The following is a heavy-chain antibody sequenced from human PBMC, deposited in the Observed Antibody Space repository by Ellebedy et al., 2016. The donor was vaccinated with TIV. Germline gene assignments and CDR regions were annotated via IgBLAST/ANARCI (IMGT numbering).Heavy chain of an antibody. CDR1: GFTFSSYW. D-gene: IGHD3-3*01. J-gene: IGHJ4*02. CDR3: ARVNLDRYYDFWSGYYVDY. CDR2: IKQDGSEK. Sequence: GESLKIPXAASGFTFSSYWMSWVRQAPGKGLEWVANIKQDGSEKYYVDSVKGRFTISRDNAKNSLYLQMNSLRAEDTAVYYCARVNLDRYYDFWSGYYVDYWGQGTLVTVSS. V-gene: IGHV3-7*03.